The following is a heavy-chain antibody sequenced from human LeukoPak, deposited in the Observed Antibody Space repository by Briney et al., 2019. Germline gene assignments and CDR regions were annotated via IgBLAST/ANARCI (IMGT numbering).Heavy chain of an antibody. D-gene: IGHD2-15*01. J-gene: IGHJ4*02. Sequence: GGSLRLSCAASGFTFNSNWMHWVRQAPGKGLVWVSRINSDASSTTYADSVKGRFTISRDNAKNTLYLQMNSLRAEDTAVYYCVVGSGGHYSWGQGTLVTVSS. V-gene: IGHV3-74*03. CDR2: INSDASST. CDR1: GFTFNSNW. CDR3: VVGSGGHYS.